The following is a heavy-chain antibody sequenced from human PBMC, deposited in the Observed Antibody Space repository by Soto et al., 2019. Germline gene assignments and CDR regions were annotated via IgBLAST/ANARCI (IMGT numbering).Heavy chain of an antibody. V-gene: IGHV3-30*18. D-gene: IGHD6-6*01. CDR2: ISYDGSNK. J-gene: IGHJ6*02. Sequence: GGSLRLSCAASGFTFSSYGMHWVRQAPGKGLEWVAVISYDGSNKYYADSVKGRFTISRDNSKNTLYLQMNSLRAEDTAVYYCAKDIGYSSSSYYYYGMDVWGQGTTVTVSS. CDR1: GFTFSSYG. CDR3: AKDIGYSSSSYYYYGMDV.